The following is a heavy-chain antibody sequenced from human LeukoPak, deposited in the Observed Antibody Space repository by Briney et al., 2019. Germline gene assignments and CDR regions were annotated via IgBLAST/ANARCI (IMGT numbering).Heavy chain of an antibody. CDR2: IIPILGIP. J-gene: IGHJ4*02. Sequence: GASVKVSCKASGGSFSSYAISWVRQAPGQGLEWMGTIIPILGIPNYAQKCQGRATITAHKSTTTAYMEVSSLRSEDTAVYYCARDTRDGSSSNFYFDFWAQGTLVTVSS. D-gene: IGHD5-24*01. CDR3: ARDTRDGSSSNFYFDF. V-gene: IGHV1-69*04. CDR1: GGSFSSYA.